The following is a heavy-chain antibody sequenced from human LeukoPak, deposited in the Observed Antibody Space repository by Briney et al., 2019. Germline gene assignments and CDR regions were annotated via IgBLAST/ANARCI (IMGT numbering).Heavy chain of an antibody. D-gene: IGHD3-10*01. V-gene: IGHV3-7*01. CDR3: ARESHYYGSGTPVFDY. J-gene: IGHJ4*02. CDR1: GFTFSSYW. CDR2: IKQDGSEK. Sequence: PGGSLRLSCAASGFTFSSYWMSWVRQAPGKGLEWVANIKQDGSEKYYVDSVKGRFTISRDNAKNSLYLQTNSLRAEDTAVYYCARESHYYGSGTPVFDYWGQGTLVTVSS.